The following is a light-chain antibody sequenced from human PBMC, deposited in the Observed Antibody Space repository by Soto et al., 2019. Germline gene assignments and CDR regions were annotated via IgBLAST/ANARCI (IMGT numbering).Light chain of an antibody. CDR2: NTS. CDR1: QSVSSSS. CDR3: QQYGSSRPT. Sequence: EIVLTQSPGTLSLSPGERATLSCRASQSVSSSSLAWYQQKPGQAPRLLIYNTSSRPTGVPDRFSGSGSETGFPLIISRLEPEDFALYYCQQYGSSRPTFGQGTKVEIK. J-gene: IGKJ1*01. V-gene: IGKV3-20*01.